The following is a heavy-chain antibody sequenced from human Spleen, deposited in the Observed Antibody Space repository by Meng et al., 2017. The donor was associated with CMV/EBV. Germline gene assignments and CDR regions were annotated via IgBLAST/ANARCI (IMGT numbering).Heavy chain of an antibody. CDR1: GFTFSNAW. Sequence: GESLKISCAASGFTFSNAWMSWVRQAPGKGLEWVGRIKSKTDGGTTDYAAHVKGRFTISRDDSKNTLYLQMNSLQTENTAVYYCTTDPKYYYDSSGLGQVIYWGQGTLVTVSS. V-gene: IGHV3-15*01. CDR3: TTDPKYYYDSSGLGQVIY. D-gene: IGHD3-22*01. CDR2: IKSKTDGGTT. J-gene: IGHJ4*02.